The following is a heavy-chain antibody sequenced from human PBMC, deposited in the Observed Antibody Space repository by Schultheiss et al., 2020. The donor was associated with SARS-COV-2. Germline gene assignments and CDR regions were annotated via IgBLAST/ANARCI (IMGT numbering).Heavy chain of an antibody. D-gene: IGHD1-26*01. V-gene: IGHV3-7*01. CDR1: GFTFSSYW. CDR3: ARERRRGGATLDY. Sequence: GESLKISCAASGFTFSSYWMSWVRQAPGKGLEWVANIKQDGSEKYYVDSVKGRFTISRDNAKNSLYLQMNSLRAEDTAVYYCARERRRGGATLDYWGQGTLVTVSS. J-gene: IGHJ4*02. CDR2: IKQDGSEK.